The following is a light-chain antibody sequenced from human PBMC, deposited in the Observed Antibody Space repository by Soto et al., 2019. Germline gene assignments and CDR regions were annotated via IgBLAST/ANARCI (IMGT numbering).Light chain of an antibody. J-gene: IGLJ3*02. CDR3: QSWGTGILV. Sequence: QPVLTQSPSASASLGASVKVTCTLSSGHSSYAIAWHQQQPEKGPRYLMKVNSDGRHIKGDGIPDRFSGSSSGAERYLTISSRQSEDEADYYCQSWGTGILVFGGGTKLTVL. CDR1: SGHSSYA. CDR2: VNSDGRH. V-gene: IGLV4-69*02.